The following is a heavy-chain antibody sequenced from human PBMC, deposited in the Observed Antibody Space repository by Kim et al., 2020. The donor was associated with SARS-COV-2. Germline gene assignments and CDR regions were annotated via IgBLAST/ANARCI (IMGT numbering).Heavy chain of an antibody. CDR3: ARGDKWLESWDEVIIDY. V-gene: IGHV1-2*02. CDR1: GYTFTGYY. J-gene: IGHJ4*02. CDR2: INPNSGGT. D-gene: IGHD6-19*01. Sequence: ASVKVSCKASGYTFTGYYMHWVRQAPGQGLEWMGWINPNSGGTNYAQKFQGRVTMTRDTSISTAYMELSRLRSDDTAVYYCARGDKWLESWDEVIIDYWGQGTLVTVSS.